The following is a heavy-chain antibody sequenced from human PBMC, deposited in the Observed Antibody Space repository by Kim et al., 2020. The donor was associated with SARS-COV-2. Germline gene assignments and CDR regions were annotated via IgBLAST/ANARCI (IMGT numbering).Heavy chain of an antibody. D-gene: IGHD5-12*01. CDR1: GFTFSSYS. Sequence: GGSLRLSCAASGFTFSSYSMNWVRQAPGKGLEWVSSISSSSSYIYYADSVKGRFTISRDNAKNSLYLQMNSLRAEDTAVYYCARDLQVATKRLFGYWGQGTLVTVSS. V-gene: IGHV3-21*01. CDR2: ISSSSSYI. J-gene: IGHJ4*02. CDR3: ARDLQVATKRLFGY.